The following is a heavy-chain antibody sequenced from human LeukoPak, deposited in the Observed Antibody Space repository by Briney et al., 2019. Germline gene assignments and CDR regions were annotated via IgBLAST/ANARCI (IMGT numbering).Heavy chain of an antibody. CDR1: GFTVSSNY. CDR3: ARSSEYSSGWSLFDY. D-gene: IGHD6-19*01. J-gene: IGHJ4*02. CDR2: IYSGGST. V-gene: IGHV3-53*01. Sequence: GGSLRLSCAASGFTVSSNYMSWVRQAPGKGLDWVSVIYSGGSTYYADSVKGRFTISRDNSKNTLYLQMNSLRAEDTAVYYCARSSEYSSGWSLFDYWGQGTLVTVSS.